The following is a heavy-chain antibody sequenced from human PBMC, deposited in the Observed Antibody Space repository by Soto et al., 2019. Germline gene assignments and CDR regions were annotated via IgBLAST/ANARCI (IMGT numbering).Heavy chain of an antibody. J-gene: IGHJ4*02. Sequence: EVQLWESGGGLVQPGGSLRLSCAASGFIFNNYAMTWVRQGPGKGLEWVSAISANGGGTYYTDSVKGRFTISRDNSKNMLYLQMNSLRAEDTAIYYCAKAQYSSSPEFDYWGQGALVTVSS. D-gene: IGHD6-6*01. CDR1: GFIFNNYA. CDR3: AKAQYSSSPEFDY. V-gene: IGHV3-23*01. CDR2: ISANGGGT.